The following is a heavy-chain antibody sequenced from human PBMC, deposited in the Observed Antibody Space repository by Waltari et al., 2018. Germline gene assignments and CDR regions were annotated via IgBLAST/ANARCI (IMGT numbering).Heavy chain of an antibody. CDR2: INQSGST. D-gene: IGHD3-10*01. V-gene: IGHV4-34*01. Sequence: QVQLQQWGAGLLKPSETLSLTCAVYGGSFSGYYWSWIRQPPGKGLEWIGEINQSGSTNSNPSLKSRVTISVDTSKNQFSLKLSSVTAADTAVYYCARGYDGSGSYSLYYYYYMDVWGKGTTVTVSS. CDR1: GGSFSGYY. CDR3: ARGYDGSGSYSLYYYYYMDV. J-gene: IGHJ6*03.